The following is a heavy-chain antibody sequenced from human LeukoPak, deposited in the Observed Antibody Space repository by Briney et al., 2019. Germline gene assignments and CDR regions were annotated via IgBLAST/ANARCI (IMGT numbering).Heavy chain of an antibody. CDR2: IYYSGST. CDR3: ARGSEYYYDSSGYYLDY. J-gene: IGHJ4*02. Sequence: SETLSLTCTVSGGSISSSSYYWGWIRQPPGKGLEWIGSIYYSGSTNYNPSLKSRVTMSVDTSKNQFSLKLSSVTAADTAVYYCARGSEYYYDSSGYYLDYWGQGTLVTVSS. V-gene: IGHV4-39*07. D-gene: IGHD3-22*01. CDR1: GGSISSSSYY.